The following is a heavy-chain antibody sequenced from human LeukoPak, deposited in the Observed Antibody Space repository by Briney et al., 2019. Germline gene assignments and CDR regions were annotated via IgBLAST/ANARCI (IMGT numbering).Heavy chain of an antibody. V-gene: IGHV4-4*07. Sequence: SETLSLTCTVSGGSISNYYWSWIRQPAGKGLEWIGRIFNSGSTNYNPSLKSRVTMSIDTSKNHFSLKLSSVTAADTAIYYCARTVAFNYYGSGSYHNLDAFDIWGQGTMVTVSS. CDR3: ARTVAFNYYGSGSYHNLDAFDI. J-gene: IGHJ3*02. CDR2: IFNSGST. CDR1: GGSISNYY. D-gene: IGHD3-10*01.